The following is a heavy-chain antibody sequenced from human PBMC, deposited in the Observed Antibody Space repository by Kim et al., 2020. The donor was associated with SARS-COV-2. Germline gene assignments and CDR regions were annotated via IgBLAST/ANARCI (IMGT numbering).Heavy chain of an antibody. D-gene: IGHD5-12*01. J-gene: IGHJ3*02. CDR3: ARVPYSSSGYDGTFDI. Sequence: KLQGRVTMTTDTSTSTAYMELRSLRSDDTAVYYCARVPYSSSGYDGTFDIWGQGTMVTVSS. V-gene: IGHV1-18*01.